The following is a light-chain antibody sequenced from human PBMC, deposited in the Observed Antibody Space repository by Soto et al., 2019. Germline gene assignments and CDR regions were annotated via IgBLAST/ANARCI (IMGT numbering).Light chain of an antibody. V-gene: IGLV1-40*01. CDR3: QSYDSSLSGHVV. Sequence: QSVLTQPPSVSGAPGQRVTISCTGSSSNIGAGYDVHWYQQLPGTAPNLLIYGNSNRPSGVPDRFSGSKSGTSASLAITGLQAEDEADYCCQSYDSSLSGHVVFGGGTKVTVL. J-gene: IGLJ2*01. CDR1: SSNIGAGYD. CDR2: GNS.